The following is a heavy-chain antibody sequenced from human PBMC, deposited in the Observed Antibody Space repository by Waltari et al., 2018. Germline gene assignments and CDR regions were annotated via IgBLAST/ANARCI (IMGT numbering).Heavy chain of an antibody. D-gene: IGHD3-22*01. J-gene: IGHJ4*02. CDR1: GGSFSSYY. Sequence: QVQLQQWGAGLLKPSETLSLTCAVYGGSFSSYYWNWIRQPPGKGLEWIGEINHTGSTNYNPSLKSRVTISVDTSKNQLSLKLSSVTAADTAMYYCARGRKGGEFTYYYDSRAYNPLDYWGQGTLVTVSS. CDR2: INHTGST. CDR3: ARGRKGGEFTYYYDSRAYNPLDY. V-gene: IGHV4-34*02.